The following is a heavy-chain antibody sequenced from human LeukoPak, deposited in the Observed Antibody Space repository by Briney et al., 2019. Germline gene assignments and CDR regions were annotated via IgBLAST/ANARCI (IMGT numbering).Heavy chain of an antibody. D-gene: IGHD3-9*01. Sequence: PGGSLRLSCAASGFTFSSYEMNWVRQAPGKGLEWGSYISSSGSTIYYADSVKGRFTISRDNAKNSLYLQMNSLRAEDTAVYYCARDTYDYDILTGYGLDYWGQGTLVTVSS. V-gene: IGHV3-48*03. CDR2: ISSSGSTI. J-gene: IGHJ4*02. CDR1: GFTFSSYE. CDR3: ARDTYDYDILTGYGLDY.